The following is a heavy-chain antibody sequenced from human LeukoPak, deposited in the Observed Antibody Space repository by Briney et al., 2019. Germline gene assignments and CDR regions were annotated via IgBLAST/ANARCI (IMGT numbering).Heavy chain of an antibody. CDR1: GFTFDDYA. CDR3: AKGAVAGILNWFDP. CDR2: ISWNSGSI. J-gene: IGHJ5*02. Sequence: GRSLRLSCAASGFTFDDYAMHWVRQAPGKGLEWVSGISWNSGSIGYADSVKGRFTISRDNAKNSLYLQMNSLRAEDPALYYCAKGAVAGILNWFDPWGQGTLVTVSS. D-gene: IGHD2-21*01. V-gene: IGHV3-9*01.